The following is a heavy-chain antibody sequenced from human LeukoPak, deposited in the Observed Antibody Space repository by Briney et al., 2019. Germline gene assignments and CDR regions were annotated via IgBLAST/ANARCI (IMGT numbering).Heavy chain of an antibody. CDR2: IIPSGGDT. Sequence: GSSVKVSCKASGYTFTNYYIHWVRQAPGQGLEWMGVIIPSGGDTTYAQRFQGRVTMTRDTSTSTVYMELTSLRSGDTAVYYCARVTMLRGVIGTSGMDIWGQGTTVTVSS. J-gene: IGHJ6*02. CDR1: GYTFTNYY. D-gene: IGHD3-10*01. V-gene: IGHV1-46*01. CDR3: ARVTMLRGVIGTSGMDI.